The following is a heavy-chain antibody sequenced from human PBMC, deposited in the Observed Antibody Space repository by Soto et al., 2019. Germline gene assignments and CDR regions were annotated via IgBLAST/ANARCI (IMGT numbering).Heavy chain of an antibody. CDR3: ARENYDILTGPNSNYYYYGMDV. Sequence: GASVKVSCKASGYTFTGYYMHWVRQAPGQGLEWMGWINPNSGGTNYAQKFQGWVTMTRDTSISTAYMELSRLRSDDTAVYYCARENYDILTGPNSNYYYYGMDVWGQGTTVTVSS. J-gene: IGHJ6*02. CDR2: INPNSGGT. D-gene: IGHD3-9*01. CDR1: GYTFTGYY. V-gene: IGHV1-2*04.